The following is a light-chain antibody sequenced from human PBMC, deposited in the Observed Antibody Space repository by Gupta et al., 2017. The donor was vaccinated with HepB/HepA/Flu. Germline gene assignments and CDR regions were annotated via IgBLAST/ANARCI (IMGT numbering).Light chain of an antibody. CDR3: QQYDNLPQIT. V-gene: IGKV1-33*01. CDR1: PDLTTY. J-gene: IGKJ5*01. CDR2: DAS. Sequence: PMTQSPSFLSASVGDRVTITCQVSPDLTTYLNWYQQKTGKPPKLLICDASILETGVPSRFSGSGSGTDFTFTISSLQPEDIATYYCQQYDNLPQITFGQGTRLEIK.